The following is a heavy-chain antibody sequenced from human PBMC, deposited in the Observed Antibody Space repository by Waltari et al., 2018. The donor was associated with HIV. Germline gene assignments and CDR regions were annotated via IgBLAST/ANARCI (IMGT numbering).Heavy chain of an antibody. CDR1: GFNFDHYA. CDR2: ITWDGGST. V-gene: IGHV3-43D*04. D-gene: IGHD2-15*01. CDR3: AKVRTRYCNEATCPFSLDY. Sequence: EVQLVESGGVVVQPGGSLRLSWAASGFNFDHYAMHWGRQAPGKGLEWVSLITWDGGSTYYADAMKGRFTISRDNSKHSLYLQMNRLRVEDSALYFCAKVRTRYCNEATCPFSLDYWGQGTLVTVSS. J-gene: IGHJ4*02.